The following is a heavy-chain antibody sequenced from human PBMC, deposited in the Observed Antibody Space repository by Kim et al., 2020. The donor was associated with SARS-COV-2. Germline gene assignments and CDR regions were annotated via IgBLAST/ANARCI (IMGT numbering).Heavy chain of an antibody. CDR1: GFTFSSYA. D-gene: IGHD3-16*01. V-gene: IGHV3-30*04. CDR2: ISYDGSNK. CDR3: ASIMDSVPDAFDI. Sequence: GGSLRLSCAASGFTFSSYAMHWVRQAPGKGLEWVAVISYDGSNKYYADSVKGRFTISRDNSKNTLYLQMNSLRAEDTAVYYCASIMDSVPDAFDIWGQGTMVTVSS. J-gene: IGHJ3*02.